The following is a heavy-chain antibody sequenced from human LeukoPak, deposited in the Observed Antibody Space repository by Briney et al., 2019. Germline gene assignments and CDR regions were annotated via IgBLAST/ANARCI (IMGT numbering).Heavy chain of an antibody. J-gene: IGHJ4*02. D-gene: IGHD3-22*01. CDR1: GFTFSSYS. Sequence: GGSLRLSCAASGFTFSSYSMNWVRQAPGKGLEWVSYISSSSSTIYYADSVKGRFTISRDNAKNSLYLQMNSLRAEDTAVYYCAKEVYYYDSSGYSLWGQGTLVTVSS. CDR3: AKEVYYYDSSGYSL. CDR2: ISSSSSTI. V-gene: IGHV3-48*01.